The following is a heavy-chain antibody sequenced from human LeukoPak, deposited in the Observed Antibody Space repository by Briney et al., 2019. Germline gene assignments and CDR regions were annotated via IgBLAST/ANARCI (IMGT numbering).Heavy chain of an antibody. CDR3: ARHDTNDASYNYLDP. CDR2: IYPSGHT. Sequence: SETLSLTCSVSGGSIARSDYIWDWLRQPPGKGLEWIGNIYPSGHTHYNPSLRSRVTMSLDTSKTQFSLKMTSVTAADTAVYYCARHDTNDASYNYLDPWGQGTLVTVSS. CDR1: GGSIARSDYI. V-gene: IGHV4-39*01. D-gene: IGHD1-1*01. J-gene: IGHJ5*02.